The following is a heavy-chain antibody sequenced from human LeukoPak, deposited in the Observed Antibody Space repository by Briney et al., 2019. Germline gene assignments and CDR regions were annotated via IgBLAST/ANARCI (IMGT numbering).Heavy chain of an antibody. D-gene: IGHD3-22*01. V-gene: IGHV3-21*01. CDR2: SSVRSNYI. J-gene: IGHJ4*02. CDR3: VRLRRNSDTSGFSYYYDF. Sequence: PGGSLRLSCAASGYTFSSYSINWVRQAPGKGLEWVSSSSVRSNYIYYADSVRGRFRISRDDARDSLYLQMNSLRAEDTAVYYCVRLRRNSDTSGFSYYYDFWGQGTLVTVSS. CDR1: GYTFSSYS.